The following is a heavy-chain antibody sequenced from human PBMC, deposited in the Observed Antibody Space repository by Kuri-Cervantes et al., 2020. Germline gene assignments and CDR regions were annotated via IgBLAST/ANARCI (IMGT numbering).Heavy chain of an antibody. CDR1: GFTFSSYS. J-gene: IGHJ2*01. V-gene: IGHV3-21*01. CDR2: ISSSSSYI. D-gene: IGHD3-16*02. Sequence: GESLKISCAASGFTFSSYSMNWVRQAPGKGLEWVSSISSSSSYIYYADSVKGRFTISRDNAKNSLYLQMNSLRVEDTAVYYCARDGRYLRYFDLWGRGTLDTVSS. CDR3: ARDGRYLRYFDL.